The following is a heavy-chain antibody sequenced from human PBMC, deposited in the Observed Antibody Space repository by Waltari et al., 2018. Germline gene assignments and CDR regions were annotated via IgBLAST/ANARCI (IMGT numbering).Heavy chain of an antibody. J-gene: IGHJ4*02. CDR3: ARDNWNDDYFDY. Sequence: QVQLVQSGAEVKKPGASVKVSCKASGYTFTSYDINWVRQATGQGLEWMGWMNPNSGNTGYAQKFQGRVTITRDTSASTSYMELTSLRSEDTAVYYCARDNWNDDYFDYWGQGTLVTVSS. CDR1: GYTFTSYD. V-gene: IGHV1-8*03. CDR2: MNPNSGNT. D-gene: IGHD1-20*01.